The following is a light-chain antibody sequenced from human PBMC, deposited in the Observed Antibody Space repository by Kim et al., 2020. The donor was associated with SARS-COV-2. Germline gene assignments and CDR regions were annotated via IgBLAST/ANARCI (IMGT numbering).Light chain of an antibody. J-gene: IGLJ3*02. V-gene: IGLV4-69*01. CDR3: QTWGTGVWV. Sequence: SVKLTCTLSSGHSSYASAWHQQQPEKGPRYLMKLNSDGSHSKGDGIPDRFSGSSSGAERYLTISSLQSEDEADYYCQTWGTGVWVFGGGTQLTVL. CDR1: SGHSSYA. CDR2: LNSDGSH.